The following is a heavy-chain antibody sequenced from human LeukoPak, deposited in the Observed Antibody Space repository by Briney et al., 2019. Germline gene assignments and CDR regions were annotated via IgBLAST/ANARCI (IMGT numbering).Heavy chain of an antibody. CDR3: TTRHSTVGFGAY. J-gene: IGHJ4*02. V-gene: IGHV3-15*01. CDR2: IKSKTDGGTT. D-gene: IGHD3-10*01. Sequence: GGSLRLSCAASGFTFSDVWMNWVRQAPGKGLEWLGRIKSKTDGGTTDYAAPVKGRFTISRDDSKNTLYLQMNSLRTEDTALYYCTTRHSTVGFGAYWGQGTLVTVPS. CDR1: GFTFSDVW.